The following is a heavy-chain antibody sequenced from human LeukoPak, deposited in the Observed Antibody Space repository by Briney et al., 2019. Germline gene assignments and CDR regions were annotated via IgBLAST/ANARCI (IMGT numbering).Heavy chain of an antibody. V-gene: IGHV3-48*03. CDR1: GFTFSSYE. D-gene: IGHD3-22*01. CDR3: AKASAMIVVVSKHFDY. J-gene: IGHJ4*02. CDR2: ISYSGSTI. Sequence: GGSLRLSCAASGFTFSSYEMNWVRQAPGKGLEWVSYISYSGSTIYYADSVKGRFTISRDNAKNSLYLQMNSLRAEDTAVYYCAKASAMIVVVSKHFDYWGQGTLVTVSS.